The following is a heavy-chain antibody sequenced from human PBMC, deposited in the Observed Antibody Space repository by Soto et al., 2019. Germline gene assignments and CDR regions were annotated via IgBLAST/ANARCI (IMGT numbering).Heavy chain of an antibody. CDR1: GYTFTSYA. CDR2: INAGNGNT. CDR3: ARGGIVVVPAAITSPSMDV. D-gene: IGHD2-2*01. Sequence: GASVKVSCKASGYTFTSYAIHWVRQAPGQRLEWMGWINAGNGNTKYSQKFQDRVTITRDTSISTAYMELSRLRSDDTAVYYCARGGIVVVPAAITSPSMDVWGQGTTVTVS. V-gene: IGHV1-3*01. J-gene: IGHJ6*02.